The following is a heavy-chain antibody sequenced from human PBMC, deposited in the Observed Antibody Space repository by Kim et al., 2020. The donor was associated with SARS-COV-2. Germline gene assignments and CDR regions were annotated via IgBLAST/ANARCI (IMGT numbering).Heavy chain of an antibody. CDR2: IIPIFGTA. J-gene: IGHJ4*02. Sequence: SVKVSCKASGGTFSSYAISWVRQAPGQGLEWMGGIIPIFGTANYAQKFQGRVTITADESTSTAYMELSNLRSEDTAVYYCARDKMEAAGAFDYWGQGTLVTVSS. CDR3: ARDKMEAAGAFDY. V-gene: IGHV1-69*13. CDR1: GGTFSSYA. D-gene: IGHD6-13*01.